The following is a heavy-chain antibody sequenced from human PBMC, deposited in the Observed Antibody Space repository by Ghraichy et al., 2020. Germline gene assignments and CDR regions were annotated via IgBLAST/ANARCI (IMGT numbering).Heavy chain of an antibody. D-gene: IGHD3-10*01. J-gene: IGHJ4*02. V-gene: IGHV1-18*04. CDR1: GYTFTSYT. Sequence: ASVKVSCKASGYTFTSYTITWVRQAPGQGLEWMGWISAYNGNTNYAQELQGRVTMTTDTSTSTAYMELRSLRSDDTAVYYCARAMSFLSNYFDYWGQGTLVTVSS. CDR3: ARAMSFLSNYFDY. CDR2: ISAYNGNT.